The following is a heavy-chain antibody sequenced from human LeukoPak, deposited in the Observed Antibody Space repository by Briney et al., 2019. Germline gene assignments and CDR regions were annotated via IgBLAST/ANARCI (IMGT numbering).Heavy chain of an antibody. D-gene: IGHD6-13*01. CDR2: ISGSAAYT. Sequence: PGGSLRLSCAASGFTFSSYAMSWVRQAPGKGLEWVSAISGSAAYTYHADSVKGRFTISRDNSKNTLYLQMNSLRAEDTAVYYCAKAPGYTSSWSYFDYWGQGTLVTVSS. CDR3: AKAPGYTSSWSYFDY. CDR1: GFTFSSYA. J-gene: IGHJ4*02. V-gene: IGHV3-23*01.